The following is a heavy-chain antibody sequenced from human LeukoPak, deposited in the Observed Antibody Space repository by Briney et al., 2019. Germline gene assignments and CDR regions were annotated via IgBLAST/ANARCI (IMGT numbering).Heavy chain of an antibody. CDR2: INIGGTNT. CDR1: GFTFSDYY. CDR3: ATDGARFDA. J-gene: IGHJ5*02. Sequence: PGGSLRLSCAASGFTFSDYYMSWIRQAPGKGLEWLSYINIGGTNTHYADSVKGRFTISRDNTKKSLYLQMNNLRAEDTAVYYCATDGARFDAWGQGVLVTVSS. V-gene: IGHV3-11*01.